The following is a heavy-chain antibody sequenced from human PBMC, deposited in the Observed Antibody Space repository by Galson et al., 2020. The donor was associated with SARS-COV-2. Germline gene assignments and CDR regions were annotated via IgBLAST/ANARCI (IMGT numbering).Heavy chain of an antibody. CDR1: GFSFSTYG. D-gene: IGHD3-10*01. Sequence: GESLKISCEASGFSFSTYGMDWVRQAPGKGLEWVAVIWYDGSNKYYADSVTGRFTISRDNSKNTLYLQMNSLRADDTAVYYCARGSNSHAFDIWGQGTMVTVSS. CDR2: IWYDGSNK. V-gene: IGHV3-33*01. CDR3: ARGSNSHAFDI. J-gene: IGHJ3*02.